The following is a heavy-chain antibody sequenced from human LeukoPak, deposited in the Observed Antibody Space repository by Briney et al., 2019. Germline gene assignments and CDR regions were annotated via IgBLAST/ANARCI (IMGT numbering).Heavy chain of an antibody. J-gene: IGHJ4*02. CDR3: ARDYYDILTGYPPVAYFDY. D-gene: IGHD3-9*01. Sequence: TSETLSLTCAVYGGSFSGYYWSWIRQPPGKGLEWIGEINHSGSTNYNPSLKSRVTISVDTSKNQFSLKLSSVTAADTAVYYCARDYYDILTGYPPVAYFDYWGQGTLVTVSS. CDR1: GGSFSGYY. CDR2: INHSGST. V-gene: IGHV4-34*01.